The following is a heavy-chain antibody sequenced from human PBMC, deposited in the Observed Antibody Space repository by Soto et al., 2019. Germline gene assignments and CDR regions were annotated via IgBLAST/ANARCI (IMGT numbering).Heavy chain of an antibody. CDR3: ARERGGDGNGDY. CDR1: GYTFTSYG. J-gene: IGHJ4*02. CDR2: VNIYEGST. D-gene: IGHD5-18*01. Sequence: QVQLVQSGAEVKKPGASVKVSCKASGYTFTSYGITWVRQAPGQGLEWMGWVNIYEGSTNYAQKFQGRVTMTTDTSTSTLYLELTGLSSDDRAIYYCARERGGDGNGDYWGQGPLVTVPS. V-gene: IGHV1-18*01.